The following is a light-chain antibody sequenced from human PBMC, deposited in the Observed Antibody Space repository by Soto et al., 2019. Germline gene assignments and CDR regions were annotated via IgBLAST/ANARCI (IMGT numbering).Light chain of an antibody. Sequence: DLHTTQSPASLSASVADTVTITCQASQNINNYLNWYQQKPGRAPKLLIYDASNLEAGVPSRFRGSGSGTDFTFTISRLQTEDIATYYCQQYENLHTFGQGTRLEIK. CDR3: QQYENLHT. CDR1: QNINNY. V-gene: IGKV1-33*01. J-gene: IGKJ5*01. CDR2: DAS.